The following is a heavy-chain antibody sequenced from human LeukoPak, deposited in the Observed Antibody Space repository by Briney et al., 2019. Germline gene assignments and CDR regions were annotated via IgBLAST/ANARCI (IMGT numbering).Heavy chain of an antibody. CDR3: ARGEVRGVDYYYGMDV. CDR2: ISYSAST. J-gene: IGHJ6*02. CDR1: GGSISSYY. V-gene: IGHV4-59*01. Sequence: SETLSLTCSVSGGSISSYYWNWIRQLPGKGLEWIALISYSASTNYSPSLQSRVTISVDTSRNQLSLNLNSVTAADTAVYFCARGEVRGVDYYYGMDVWGQGTTVTVSS. D-gene: IGHD3-10*01.